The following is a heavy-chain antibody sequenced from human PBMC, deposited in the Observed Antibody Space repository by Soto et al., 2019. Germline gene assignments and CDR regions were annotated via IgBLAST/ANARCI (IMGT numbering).Heavy chain of an antibody. CDR1: GGSISSDGYY. CDR2: IFYSGTI. V-gene: IGHV4-31*03. J-gene: IGHJ4*02. CDR3: TREGRINKSDLDY. Sequence: KTSETLSLTCTVSGGSISSDGYYWSWIRQHPGKGLEWIGYIFYSGTIYYNPSLKSRVTISVDSSKKQFSLKLTSVTAADTAVYYCTREGRINKSDLDYWGQGTLVTVSS.